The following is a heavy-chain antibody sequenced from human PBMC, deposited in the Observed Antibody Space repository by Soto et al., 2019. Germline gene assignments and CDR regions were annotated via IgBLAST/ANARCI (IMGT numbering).Heavy chain of an antibody. CDR3: ARVQQQLVIRYFDY. CDR2: IIPIFGTA. J-gene: IGHJ4*02. CDR1: GGTFSSYA. D-gene: IGHD6-13*01. Sequence: SVKVSCKASGGTFSSYAISWVRQAPGQGLEWMGGIIPIFGTANYAQKFQGRVTITADESTSTAYMELSSLRSEDTAVYYCARVQQQLVIRYFDYWGQGTLVTVSS. V-gene: IGHV1-69*13.